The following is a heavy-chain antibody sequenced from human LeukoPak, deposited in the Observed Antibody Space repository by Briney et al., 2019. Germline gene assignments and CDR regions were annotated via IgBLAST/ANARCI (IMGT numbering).Heavy chain of an antibody. CDR2: IDFSSSTV. J-gene: IGHJ2*01. CDR1: GFSFTNYS. CDR3: ARAPDSYDSSGVYWYFDL. V-gene: IGHV3-48*04. D-gene: IGHD3-22*01. Sequence: PGGSLRLSCAASGFSFTNYSMNWVRQAPGKGLQWISYIDFSSSTVYYADSVKGRFTISRDNAENSVYLQMNSLRAEDTAVYYCARAPDSYDSSGVYWYFDLWGRGTLVTVSS.